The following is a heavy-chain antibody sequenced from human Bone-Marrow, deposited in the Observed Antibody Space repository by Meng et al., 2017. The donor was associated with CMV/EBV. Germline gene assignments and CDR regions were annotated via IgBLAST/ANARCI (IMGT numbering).Heavy chain of an antibody. J-gene: IGHJ5*02. CDR3: NTAHCPHEHCSSISPES. D-gene: IGHD2-2*01. CDR2: IKSESDGGTT. V-gene: IGHV3-15*01. Sequence: GESLKISCAASGFTFTDAWMSWVRQAPGKGLEWVGRIKSESDGGTTDYTSHVNARLIIARDDSRDTLYRQMNSLKTEDSADYYCNTAHCPHEHCSSISPESWGQGTLVTVSS. CDR1: GFTFTDAW.